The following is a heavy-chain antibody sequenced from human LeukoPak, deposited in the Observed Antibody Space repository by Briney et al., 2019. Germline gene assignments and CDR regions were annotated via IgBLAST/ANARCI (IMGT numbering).Heavy chain of an antibody. CDR3: GKVAVAVADIDY. CDR2: INHNGNVN. D-gene: IGHD6-19*01. CDR1: GFTFSNYW. V-gene: IGHV3-7*01. Sequence: GGSLRLSCAASGFTFSNYWMNWVRQAPGKGLEWVASINHNGNVNYYVDSVKGRFTISRDNSKNTLYLQMNSLRAEDTAVYYCGKVAVAVADIDYWGQGTLVTVSS. J-gene: IGHJ4*02.